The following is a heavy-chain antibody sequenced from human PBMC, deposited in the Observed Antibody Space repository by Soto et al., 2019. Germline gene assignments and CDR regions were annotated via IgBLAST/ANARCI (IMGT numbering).Heavy chain of an antibody. V-gene: IGHV3-53*01. CDR2: IYSGGST. CDR3: AGDFVVTSNVPPRKYYYYGMDV. J-gene: IGHJ6*02. D-gene: IGHD3-16*01. CDR1: GFTVSSNY. Sequence: PGGSLRLSCAASGFTVSSNYMSWVRQAPGKGLEWVSVIYSGGSTYYADSVKGRFTISRDNSKNTLYLQMNSLRAEDTAVYYCAGDFVVTSNVPPRKYYYYGMDVWGQGTTVTVSS.